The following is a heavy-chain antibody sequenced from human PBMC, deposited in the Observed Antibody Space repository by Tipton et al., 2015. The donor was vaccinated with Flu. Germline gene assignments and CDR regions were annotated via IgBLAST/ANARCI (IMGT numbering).Heavy chain of an antibody. Sequence: SLRLSCEASGFTFGDYAMHWVRQAPGKGLEWVSSIPWNSKYIAYADSVKGRFTISRDNARNSLYLQMNSLRPEDTAVYYCAKDSQRWLYYYYGMDVWGQGATVTVSS. D-gene: IGHD5-24*01. CDR2: IPWNSKYI. J-gene: IGHJ6*02. CDR1: GFTFGDYA. CDR3: AKDSQRWLYYYYGMDV. V-gene: IGHV3-9*01.